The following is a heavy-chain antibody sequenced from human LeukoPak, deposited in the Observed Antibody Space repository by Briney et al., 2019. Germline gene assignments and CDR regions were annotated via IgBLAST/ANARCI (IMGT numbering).Heavy chain of an antibody. CDR3: ARDGGQWLVPGWFDP. D-gene: IGHD6-19*01. J-gene: IGHJ5*02. V-gene: IGHV3-33*01. Sequence: PGRSLRLSCAASGFTFSSYGMHWVRQAPGKGLEWVAVIWYDGSNKYYADSVKGRFTISRDNSKNTLYLQMNSLRAEDMAVYYCARDGGQWLVPGWFDPWGQGTLVTVSS. CDR2: IWYDGSNK. CDR1: GFTFSSYG.